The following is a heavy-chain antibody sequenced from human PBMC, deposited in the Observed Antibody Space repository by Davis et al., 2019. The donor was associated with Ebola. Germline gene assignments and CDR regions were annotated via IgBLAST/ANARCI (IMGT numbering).Heavy chain of an antibody. J-gene: IGHJ3*02. Sequence: MPSETLSLTCTVSGGSISSSSYYWGWIRQPPGKGLEWIGSIYYSGSTYYNPSLKSRVTISVDTSKNQFSLKLSSVTAADTAVYYCARDELSAYPHAFDIWGQGTMVTVSS. V-gene: IGHV4-39*07. CDR3: ARDELSAYPHAFDI. D-gene: IGHD2/OR15-2a*01. CDR2: IYYSGST. CDR1: GGSISSSSYY.